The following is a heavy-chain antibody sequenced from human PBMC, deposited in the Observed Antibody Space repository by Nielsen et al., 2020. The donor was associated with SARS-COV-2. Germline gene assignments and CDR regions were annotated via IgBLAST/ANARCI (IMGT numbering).Heavy chain of an antibody. CDR2: IFPGDFDT. V-gene: IGHV5-51*01. J-gene: IGHJ4*02. Sequence: GESLKISCKGSGYSFTSYWIGWVRQMPGKGLEWMGIIFPGDFDTRYSPSFQGQVTISADKSISTAYLQWSSLKASDTAMYYCARYLAAPGLDCWGQGTLVTVSS. CDR3: ARYLAAPGLDC. CDR1: GYSFTSYW. D-gene: IGHD6-13*01.